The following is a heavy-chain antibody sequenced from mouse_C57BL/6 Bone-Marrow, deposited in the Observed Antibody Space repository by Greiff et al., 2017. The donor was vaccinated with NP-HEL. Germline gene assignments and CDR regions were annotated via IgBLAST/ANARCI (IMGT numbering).Heavy chain of an antibody. CDR1: GYTFTSYW. D-gene: IGHD1-1*01. V-gene: IGHV1-72*01. CDR2: IDPNSGGT. J-gene: IGHJ2*01. Sequence: QVQLQPGAELVKPGASVKLSCKASGYTFTSYWMHWVKQRPGRGLEWIGRIDPNSGGTKYNEKFKSKATLTVDKPSSTAYMQLSSLTSEDSAVYYCARYGRRKDYFDYWGQGTTLTVSS. CDR3: ARYGRRKDYFDY.